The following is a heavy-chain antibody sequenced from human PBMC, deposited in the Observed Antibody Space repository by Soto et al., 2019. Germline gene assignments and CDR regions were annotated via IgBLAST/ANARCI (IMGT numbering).Heavy chain of an antibody. Sequence: PSETLSLTCAVSGGSISSGGYSWSWIRQPPGKGLEWIGYIYHSGSTYYNPSLKSRVTISVDRSKNQFSLKLSSVTAADTAVYYCARTTTVASPGTYYYGMDVCGQGTTVTLSS. CDR1: GGSISSGGYS. CDR2: IYHSGST. V-gene: IGHV4-30-2*01. J-gene: IGHJ6*02. CDR3: ARTTTVASPGTYYYGMDV. D-gene: IGHD4-17*01.